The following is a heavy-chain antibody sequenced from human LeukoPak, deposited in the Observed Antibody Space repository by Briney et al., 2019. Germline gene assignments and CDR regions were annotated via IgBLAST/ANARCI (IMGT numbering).Heavy chain of an antibody. V-gene: IGHV4-38-2*02. D-gene: IGHD3-10*01. CDR2: ISHSGTT. J-gene: IGHJ4*02. CDR3: ARELLNYNPAGY. Sequence: KTSETLSLTCTVSGDSISSGSHWGWLRQPPGKGLEWIGCISHSGTTYYNLSFKSRVAISVDTSKKHFSLNLNSVTAADTAVYYCARELLNYNPAGYWGQGTLVTVSS. CDR1: GDSISSGSH.